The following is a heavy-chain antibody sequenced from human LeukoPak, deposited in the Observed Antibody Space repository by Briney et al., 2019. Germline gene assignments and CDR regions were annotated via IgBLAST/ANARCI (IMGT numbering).Heavy chain of an antibody. J-gene: IGHJ6*03. V-gene: IGHV3-30*18. CDR3: AKDGLEQWLKYYYYYMGV. CDR2: ISYDGSNK. Sequence: GGSLRLSCAASGFTFSSYGMHWVRQAPGKGLEWVAVISYDGSNKYYADSVKGRFTISRDNSKNTVSLQMNSLRAEDTAVYYCAKDGLEQWLKYYYYYMGVWGKGTTVTISS. D-gene: IGHD6-19*01. CDR1: GFTFSSYG.